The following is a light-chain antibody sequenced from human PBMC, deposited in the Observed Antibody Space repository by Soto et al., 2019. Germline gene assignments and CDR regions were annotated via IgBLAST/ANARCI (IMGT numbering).Light chain of an antibody. CDR2: GAS. CDR3: QQYGSSPLT. J-gene: IGKJ1*01. Sequence: EIAVTKSAGNLSWSPGEIATLLCKASQSVSSSYLAWYQQKPGQAPRLLIYGASIRATGIPDRFSGSGSGTDFTLTISRLEPEDFAVYYCQQYGSSPLTFGEGTKVEIK. V-gene: IGKV3-20*01. CDR1: QSVSSSY.